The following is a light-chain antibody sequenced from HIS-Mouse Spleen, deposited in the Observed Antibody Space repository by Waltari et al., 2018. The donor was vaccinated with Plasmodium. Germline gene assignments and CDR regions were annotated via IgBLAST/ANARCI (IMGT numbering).Light chain of an antibody. CDR3: QQSYSTWT. CDR1: QSISSY. Sequence: DIQMTQSPSSLSASVGDRVTITCRASQSISSYLNWYQQKPGKAPKLLIYAASSLQSGVPSRFRGSGSGTEFTLTISSLQPEDFATYNCQQSYSTWTFGQGTKVEIK. CDR2: AAS. J-gene: IGKJ1*01. V-gene: IGKV1-39*01.